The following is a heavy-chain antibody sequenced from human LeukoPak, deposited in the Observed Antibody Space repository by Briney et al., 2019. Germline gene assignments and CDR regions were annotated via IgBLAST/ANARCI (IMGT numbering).Heavy chain of an antibody. D-gene: IGHD3-10*01. Sequence: PSETLSLTCAVYGGSFSGYYWSWIRQPPGKGLEWIGEINHSGSTNYNPSLKRRVTISVDTSKNQFSPKLSSVTASDTAVYYCARDRGYYYGSGSYLWFDPWGHGTLVTVSS. CDR2: INHSGST. CDR3: ARDRGYYYGSGSYLWFDP. CDR1: GGSFSGYY. J-gene: IGHJ5*02. V-gene: IGHV4-34*01.